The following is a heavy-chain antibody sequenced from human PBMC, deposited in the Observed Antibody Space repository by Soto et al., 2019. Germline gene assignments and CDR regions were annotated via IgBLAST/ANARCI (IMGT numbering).Heavy chain of an antibody. CDR3: ASQGTYWHFDL. Sequence: QVQLQESGPGLVKPSETLSVTCTVSGGSISSYYWSWIRQPPGKGLEWIGYIYYSGSTNYNPSLTSRGTLSVDPSKNQFSLKLSSVTAADTAVYYCASQGTYWHFDLWGRGTLVTVSS. V-gene: IGHV4-59*08. D-gene: IGHD1-1*01. J-gene: IGHJ2*01. CDR2: IYYSGST. CDR1: GGSISSYY.